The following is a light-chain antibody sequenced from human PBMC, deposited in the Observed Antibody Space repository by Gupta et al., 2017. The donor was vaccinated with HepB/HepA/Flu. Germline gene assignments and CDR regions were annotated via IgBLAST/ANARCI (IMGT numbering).Light chain of an antibody. CDR1: QSLLHSNGYNY. J-gene: IGKJ3*01. V-gene: IGKV2-28*01. Sequence: DIVMTQSPLSLPVTPGEPASISCRSSQSLLHSNGYNYLDWYLQKPGQSPQLMIYLGSKRASGDTDRFSGSGEGKDFTLKSSRGEDEDGGVYYGRQDLPTLTFGHGTXVDIK. CDR2: LGS. CDR3: RQDLPTLT.